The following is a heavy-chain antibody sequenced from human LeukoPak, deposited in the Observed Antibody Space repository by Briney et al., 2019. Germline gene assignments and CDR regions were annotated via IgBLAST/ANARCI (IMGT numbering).Heavy chain of an antibody. Sequence: TGGSLRLSCAASGFTFSRYSMNWVRQAPGKGLEWVSSISSSSSYIYYADSVRGRFTISRDNAKNSLYLQMNSLRAEDTAVYYCARERIGYYGSGSYYGAFDIWGQGTMVTVSS. V-gene: IGHV3-21*01. CDR2: ISSSSSYI. CDR3: ARERIGYYGSGSYYGAFDI. D-gene: IGHD3-10*01. CDR1: GFTFSRYS. J-gene: IGHJ3*02.